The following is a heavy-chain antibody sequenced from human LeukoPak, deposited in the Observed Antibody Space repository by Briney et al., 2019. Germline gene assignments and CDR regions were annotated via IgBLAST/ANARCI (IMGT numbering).Heavy chain of an antibody. CDR3: GMAMDV. Sequence: PGGSLRLSCAAPGFILNNYWMNWVRQAPGKGLEWVANIKEDGSEQYYVDSVKGRFTISRDNAKKSLYLQMNSLRAEDTAVYFCGMAMDVWGQGTTVTVSS. J-gene: IGHJ6*02. CDR1: GFILNNYW. V-gene: IGHV3-7*03. CDR2: IKEDGSEQ.